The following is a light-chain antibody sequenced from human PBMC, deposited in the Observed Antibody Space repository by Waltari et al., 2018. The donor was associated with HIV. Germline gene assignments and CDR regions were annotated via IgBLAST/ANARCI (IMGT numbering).Light chain of an antibody. Sequence: QSALTQPASVSGSPGQSITISCSGTSTDIDIYKFVSWYRQFPGKAPQPLISDVDSRPVGIPLRFSGSKSGSAASLTISGLQTDDEADYYCSSYTRSHTLVFGGGTKLTVL. CDR3: SSYTRSHTLV. CDR1: STDIDIYKF. V-gene: IGLV2-14*01. CDR2: DVD. J-gene: IGLJ2*01.